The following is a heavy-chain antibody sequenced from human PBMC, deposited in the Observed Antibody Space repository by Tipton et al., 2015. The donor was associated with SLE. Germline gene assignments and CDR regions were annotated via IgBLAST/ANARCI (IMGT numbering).Heavy chain of an antibody. J-gene: IGHJ4*02. D-gene: IGHD6-13*01. Sequence: SLRLSCAASGFTFSSYWMHWVRHAPGKGLVWVSRINSDGSSTSYADSVKGRFTISRDNAKNTLYLQMNSLRAEDTAVYYCARGGYSSPSLLDYWGQGTLVTVSS. CDR3: ARGGYSSPSLLDY. V-gene: IGHV3-74*01. CDR2: INSDGSST. CDR1: GFTFSSYW.